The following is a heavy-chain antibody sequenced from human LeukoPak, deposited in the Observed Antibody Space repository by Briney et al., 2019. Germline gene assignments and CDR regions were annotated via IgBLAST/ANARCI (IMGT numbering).Heavy chain of an antibody. D-gene: IGHD5-12*01. CDR2: INADNGNT. V-gene: IGHV1-3*01. Sequence: ASVTVSCKASGYTFTNYAMHWVRQAPGQRLEWMGWINADNGNTKYSQTFQGRATITRDTSASTAYMELSSLRSEDTAVYYCARSAGYSGYDHLDYWGQGTLVTVSS. J-gene: IGHJ4*01. CDR1: GYTFTNYA. CDR3: ARSAGYSGYDHLDY.